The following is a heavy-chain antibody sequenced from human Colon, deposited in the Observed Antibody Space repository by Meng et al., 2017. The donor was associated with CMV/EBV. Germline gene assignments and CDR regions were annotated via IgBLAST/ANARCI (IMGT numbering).Heavy chain of an antibody. CDR1: RGSLSGRDFY. V-gene: IGHV4-31*02. J-gene: IGHJ4*02. CDR3: ARDSGYDAPFDN. CDR2: IYYSGTT. D-gene: IGHD3-10*01. Sequence: VARGSLSGRDFYWNWIRQHPGKGLEWIGYIYYSGTTYYNPSLKSRAVISLDKAKNLFSLKLTSVTAADTAVYFCARDSGYDAPFDNWGQGTLVTVSS.